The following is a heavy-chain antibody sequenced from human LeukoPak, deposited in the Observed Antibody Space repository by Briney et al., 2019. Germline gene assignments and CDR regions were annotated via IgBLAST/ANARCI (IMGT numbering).Heavy chain of an antibody. J-gene: IGHJ4*02. D-gene: IGHD6-13*01. CDR3: AKDYSGAGTLYVDY. CDR2: ISGSGGST. V-gene: IGHV3-23*01. Sequence: GGSLRLSCAASGFTFSSYAMSWVRQAPGKGLEWVSGISGSGGSTYYADSVKGRFTISRDNSKNTLYLQMNSLRAEDTAVYYCAKDYSGAGTLYVDYWGQGTPVTVSS. CDR1: GFTFSSYA.